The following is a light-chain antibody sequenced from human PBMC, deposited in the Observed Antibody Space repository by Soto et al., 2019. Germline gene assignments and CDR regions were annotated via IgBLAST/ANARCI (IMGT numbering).Light chain of an antibody. Sequence: EIVLTQSPGTLSLSPGERATLSCRASQTVGNNYLDWYQQKPGQAPRLLIYGASSRATVIPDRFSGSGSGTDFTLTISRLEPEAFAVYYCRQSATSPRTFGPGTKVDIK. CDR2: GAS. CDR1: QTVGNNY. J-gene: IGKJ1*01. V-gene: IGKV3-20*01. CDR3: RQSATSPRT.